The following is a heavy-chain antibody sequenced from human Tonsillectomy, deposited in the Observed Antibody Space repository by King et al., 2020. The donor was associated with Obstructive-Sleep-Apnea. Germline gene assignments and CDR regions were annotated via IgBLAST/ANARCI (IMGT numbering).Heavy chain of an antibody. J-gene: IGHJ3*02. CDR2: INQDERKT. D-gene: IGHD2/OR15-2a*01. CDR3: TRDRDYFAGDTYYDVYDM. Sequence: QLVQSGGGLVQPGGSLTLSCAGSGFTFSSYWMNWVRQAPGKGLEWVANINQDERKTYYVDSVKGRFTISRDNARNSLYLQMKSLRVEDTAVYYCTRDRDYFAGDTYYDVYDMWGQGTVVTVS. V-gene: IGHV3-7*01. CDR1: GFTFSSYW.